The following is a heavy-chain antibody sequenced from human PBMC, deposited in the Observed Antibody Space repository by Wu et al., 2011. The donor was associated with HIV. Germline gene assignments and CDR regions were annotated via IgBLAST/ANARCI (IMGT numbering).Heavy chain of an antibody. CDR1: GYTFSTYG. J-gene: IGHJ5*02. CDR3: ARDEGLQPGWFDP. CDR2: INTYNGDT. V-gene: IGHV1-18*01. Sequence: QVQLVQSGAEVKKPGASVKVSCKTSGYTFSTYGISWVRQAPGQGLEWMGWINTYNGDTNYAQKIQGRLTMTTDTFTSTAYMELRSLRSDDTAVYYCARDEGLQPGWFDPGAREPWSPSP. D-gene: IGHD4-11*01.